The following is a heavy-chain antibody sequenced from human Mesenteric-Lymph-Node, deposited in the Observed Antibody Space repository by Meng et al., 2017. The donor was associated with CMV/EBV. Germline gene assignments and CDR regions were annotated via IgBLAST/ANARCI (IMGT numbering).Heavy chain of an antibody. J-gene: IGHJ6*02. D-gene: IGHD3-3*01. V-gene: IGHV4-39*07. Sequence: GSLRLSCTVSGDSISRSSYYWGWIRQPPGKGLEWIGSIYYSGKTYYNASLQSRVTISVDTSKNQFSLRLNSVTAADTAVYYCARSGYYDFWSGYPYGMDVWGQGTTVTVSS. CDR3: ARSGYYDFWSGYPYGMDV. CDR1: GDSISRSSYY. CDR2: IYYSGKT.